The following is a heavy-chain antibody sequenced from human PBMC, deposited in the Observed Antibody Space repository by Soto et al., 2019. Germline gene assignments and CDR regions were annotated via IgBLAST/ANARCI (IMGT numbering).Heavy chain of an antibody. J-gene: IGHJ4*02. V-gene: IGHV3-33*05. CDR2: TSYDGSNN. CDR3: ARWGTTGGLDV. D-gene: IGHD3-16*01. Sequence: VPLVESGGGVVQPGTSLRLSCVGSGFTFRSYVIHWVRQAPGKGLEWVALTSYDGSNNFYGDSVKGRFTISRDNSRNTVELQMDSLSLEHTALYYCARWGTTGGLDVWGQGTLVSVSS. CDR1: GFTFRSYV.